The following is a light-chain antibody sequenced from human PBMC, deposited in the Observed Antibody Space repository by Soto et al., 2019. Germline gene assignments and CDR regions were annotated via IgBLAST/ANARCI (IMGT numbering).Light chain of an antibody. CDR1: QTISSW. CDR3: QHYNSYSEA. V-gene: IGKV1-5*03. CDR2: KAS. J-gene: IGKJ1*01. Sequence: DIQMTQSPSTLSGSVGDRVTITCRASQTISSWLAWYQQKPGKAPKLLIYKASTLKRGVPSRVSGSGSGTEGTRTISSLQPDDFETYDCQHYNSYSEAFGQGTKVDIK.